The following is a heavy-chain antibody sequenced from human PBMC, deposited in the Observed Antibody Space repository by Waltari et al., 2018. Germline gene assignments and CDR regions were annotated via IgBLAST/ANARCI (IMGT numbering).Heavy chain of an antibody. CDR1: GGTFSSYA. Sequence: QVQLVQSGAEVKKPGSSVKVSCKASGGTFSSYAISWVRKAPRQGLEWMGRIIPIRGIANYAQKFQGRVTITADESTSTAYMELSSLRSEDTAVYYCARELMSLVVAAPYWYFDLWGRGTLVTVSS. CDR2: IIPIRGIA. J-gene: IGHJ2*01. CDR3: ARELMSLVVAAPYWYFDL. V-gene: IGHV1-69*04. D-gene: IGHD2-15*01.